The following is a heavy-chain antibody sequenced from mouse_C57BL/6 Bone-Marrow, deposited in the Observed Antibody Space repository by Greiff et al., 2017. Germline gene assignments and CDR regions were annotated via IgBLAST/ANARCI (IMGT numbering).Heavy chain of an antibody. D-gene: IGHD1-1*01. CDR3: ARDYYGSRWYFDV. J-gene: IGHJ1*03. V-gene: IGHV1-50*01. CDR2: IDPSDSYT. Sequence: VQLQQPGAELVKPGASVKLSCTASGYTFTSYWMQWVKQRPGQGLEWIGEIDPSDSYTNYNQKFKGKATLTVDTSSSTAYMQLSSLTSEDSAVYYCARDYYGSRWYFDVWGTGTTVTVSS. CDR1: GYTFTSYW.